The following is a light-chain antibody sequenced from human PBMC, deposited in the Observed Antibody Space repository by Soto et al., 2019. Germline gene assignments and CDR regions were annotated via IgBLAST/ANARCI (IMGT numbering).Light chain of an antibody. J-gene: IGLJ1*01. CDR2: DVS. CDR1: SSDVGGYNY. CDR3: CLYEGSYTYV. V-gene: IGLV2-11*01. Sequence: QSALTQPRSVSGSPGQSVTISCTGTSSDVGGYNYVSWYQQHPGKAPKLMIYDVSKRPSGVTDRFSGSKSGNTASLTISGLKAECEADYDCCLYEGSYTYVFGTRTKLTVL.